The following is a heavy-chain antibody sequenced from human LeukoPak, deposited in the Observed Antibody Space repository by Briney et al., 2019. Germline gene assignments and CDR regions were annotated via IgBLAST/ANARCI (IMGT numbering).Heavy chain of an antibody. CDR3: ARGEPRYYYDSSGYYFFRGAEYFQH. J-gene: IGHJ1*01. CDR1: GASISSGDYY. CDR2: INHSGST. D-gene: IGHD3-22*01. Sequence: SETLSLTCTVSGASISSGDYYWSWIRQPPGKGLEWIGEINHSGSTNYNPSLKSRVTISVDTSKNQFSLKLSSVTAADTAVYYCARGEPRYYYDSSGYYFFRGAEYFQHWGQGTLVTVSS. V-gene: IGHV4-39*07.